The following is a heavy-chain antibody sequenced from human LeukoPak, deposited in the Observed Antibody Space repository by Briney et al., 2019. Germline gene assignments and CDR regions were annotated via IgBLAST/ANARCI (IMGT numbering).Heavy chain of an antibody. J-gene: IGHJ4*02. CDR2: INHSGST. D-gene: IGHD3-10*02. V-gene: IGHV4-34*01. CDR1: GGSFSGYY. CDR3: ARLGQYQLLSLFGELLSGFDY. Sequence: SETLSLTCAVYGGSFSGYYWSWIRQPPGKGLEWIGEINHSGSTNYNPSLKSRVTISVDTSKNQFSLKLSSVTAADTAVYYCARLGQYQLLSLFGELLSGFDYWGQGTLVTVSS.